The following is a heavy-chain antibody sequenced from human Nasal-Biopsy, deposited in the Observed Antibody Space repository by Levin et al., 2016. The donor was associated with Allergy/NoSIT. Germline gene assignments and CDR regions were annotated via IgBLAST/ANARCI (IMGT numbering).Heavy chain of an antibody. V-gene: IGHV4-59*01. CDR3: AASDGRSFLTVDY. CDR2: IYYSGST. J-gene: IGHJ4*02. CDR1: GGSISNYY. D-gene: IGHD3-9*01. Sequence: SETLSLTCTVSGGSISNYYWSWIRQPPGKGLEWIGYIYYSGSTNYNPSLKSRVALSVDTSKNQFSLRLTSVTPADTAVYYCAASDGRSFLTVDYWGQGTLVTVSS.